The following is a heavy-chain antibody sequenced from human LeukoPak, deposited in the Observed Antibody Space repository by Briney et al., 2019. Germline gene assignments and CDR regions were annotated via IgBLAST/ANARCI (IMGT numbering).Heavy chain of an antibody. D-gene: IGHD1-26*01. CDR3: ARAPGSVSP. Sequence: ASVEVSCKASGYTFTGYYIHWVRQAPGQGLEWMGWINPNSGGTNYAQKFQGRVTMTRDTSISTAYMELNWLTSDDTAVYYCARAPGSVSPWGQGTLVTVSS. CDR1: GYTFTGYY. J-gene: IGHJ5*02. CDR2: INPNSGGT. V-gene: IGHV1-2*02.